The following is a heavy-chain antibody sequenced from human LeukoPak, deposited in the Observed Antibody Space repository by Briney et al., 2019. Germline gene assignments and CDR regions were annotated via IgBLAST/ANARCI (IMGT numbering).Heavy chain of an antibody. J-gene: IGHJ5*02. CDR2: ISGSGGST. V-gene: IGHV3-23*01. CDR1: GFTFSSYA. D-gene: IGHD2-2*01. Sequence: GGSLRLSCAASGFTFSSYAMSWVRQAPGKGLEWVSAISGSGGSTYYADSVKGRFTIYRDNSKNTLYLQMNSLRAEDTAVYYCAKGWSQLLISWFDPWGQGTLVTVSS. CDR3: AKGWSQLLISWFDP.